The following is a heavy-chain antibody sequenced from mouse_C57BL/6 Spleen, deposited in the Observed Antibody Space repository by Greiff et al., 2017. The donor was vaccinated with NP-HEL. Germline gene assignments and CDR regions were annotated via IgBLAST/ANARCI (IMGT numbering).Heavy chain of an antibody. CDR2: IDPSDSYT. Sequence: VKLQQPGAELVMPGASVKLSCKASGYTFTSYWMHWVKQRPGPGLEWIGEIDPSDSYTNYNQKFKGKSTLTVDKSSSTAYMQLSSLTSEDSAVYYCARGWGYAMDYWGQGTSVTVSS. CDR1: GYTFTSYW. V-gene: IGHV1-69*01. J-gene: IGHJ4*01. CDR3: ARGWGYAMDY.